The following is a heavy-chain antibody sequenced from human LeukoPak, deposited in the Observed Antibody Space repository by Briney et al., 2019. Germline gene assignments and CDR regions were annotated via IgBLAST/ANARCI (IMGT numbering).Heavy chain of an antibody. D-gene: IGHD3-22*01. J-gene: IGHJ4*02. Sequence: GGSLRLSCAASGFTFTTYWMHWVRQAPGKGLVWVSHINSDGSITSYADSVKGRFTISRDNAKNTLYLQMNSLRAEDTAVYYCAKAQNSITMIVVVSPFDYWGQGTLVTVSS. CDR2: INSDGSIT. CDR1: GFTFTTYW. CDR3: AKAQNSITMIVVVSPFDY. V-gene: IGHV3-74*01.